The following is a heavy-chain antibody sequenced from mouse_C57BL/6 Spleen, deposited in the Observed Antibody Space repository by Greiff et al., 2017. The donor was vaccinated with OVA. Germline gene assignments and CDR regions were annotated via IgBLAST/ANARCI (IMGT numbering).Heavy chain of an antibody. CDR3: ARGVYDYGGYFDV. D-gene: IGHD2-4*01. Sequence: EVKVVESGPELVKPGASVKISCKASGYSFTGYYMNWVKQSPEKSLEWIGEINPSTGGTTYNQKFKAKATLTVDKSSSTAYMQLKSLTSEDSAVYYCARGVYDYGGYFDVWGTGTTVTVSS. CDR2: INPSTGGT. V-gene: IGHV1-42*01. J-gene: IGHJ1*03. CDR1: GYSFTGYY.